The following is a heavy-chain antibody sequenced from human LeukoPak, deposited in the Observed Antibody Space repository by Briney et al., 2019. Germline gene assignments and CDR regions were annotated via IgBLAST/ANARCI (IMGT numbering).Heavy chain of an antibody. V-gene: IGHV4-59*01. CDR3: ARGFWSGPRSFDYYYGMDV. Sequence: SETLSLTCTVSGGSISSYYWSWIRQPPGKGLEWVGYIYYSGSTNYNPSLKSRVTISVDTSKNQFSLKLSSVTAADTAVYYCARGFWSGPRSFDYYYGMDVWGQGTTVTVSS. CDR1: GGSISSYY. J-gene: IGHJ6*02. D-gene: IGHD3-3*01. CDR2: IYYSGST.